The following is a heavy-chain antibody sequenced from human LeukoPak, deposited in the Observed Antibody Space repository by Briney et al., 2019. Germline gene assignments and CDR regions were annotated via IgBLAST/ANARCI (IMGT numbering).Heavy chain of an antibody. Sequence: GGSLRLSCAASGFTFNNYWMHWVRQAPGKGLLWVSRINTDGSGTNYADSVRGRFTISRDNSKNTLYLQMNSLRAEDTAVYYCARETYYYDSSGPRSAYWGQGTLVTVSS. J-gene: IGHJ4*02. V-gene: IGHV3-74*01. D-gene: IGHD3-22*01. CDR3: ARETYYYDSSGPRSAY. CDR2: INTDGSGT. CDR1: GFTFNNYW.